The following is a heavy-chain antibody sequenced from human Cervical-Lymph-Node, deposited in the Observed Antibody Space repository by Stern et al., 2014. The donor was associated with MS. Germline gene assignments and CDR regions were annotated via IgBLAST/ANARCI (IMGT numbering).Heavy chain of an antibody. V-gene: IGHV4-31*03. J-gene: IGHJ5*02. Sequence: VQLVESGPGLVKPSQTLSLTCTVSGGSISSGLYYWSWIRQHPGQGLEWIGYIHYSGSTYYNPSLKSRVTISRDTSKNQFSLKLSSVTAADTAVYYCARELSSSWYNWFDPWGQGTLVTVPS. CDR1: GGSISSGLYY. D-gene: IGHD6-13*01. CDR3: ARELSSSWYNWFDP. CDR2: IHYSGST.